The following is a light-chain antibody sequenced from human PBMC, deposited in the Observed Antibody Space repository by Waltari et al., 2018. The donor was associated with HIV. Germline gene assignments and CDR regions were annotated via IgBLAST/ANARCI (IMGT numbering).Light chain of an antibody. J-gene: IGLJ3*02. Sequence: QSVLTQPPSASGTPGQRVTISCSGSSSNIGSNYVYWYQQLPGTAPKLLIYRNNQRPSGVPDRLSGSKSRPSASLAISGLRSEDEADYYCAAWDDSLSGLVFGGGTKLTVL. CDR3: AAWDDSLSGLV. CDR2: RNN. CDR1: SSNIGSNY. V-gene: IGLV1-47*01.